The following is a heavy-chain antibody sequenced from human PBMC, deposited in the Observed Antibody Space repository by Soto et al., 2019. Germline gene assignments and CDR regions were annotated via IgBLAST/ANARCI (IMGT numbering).Heavy chain of an antibody. D-gene: IGHD3-3*01. CDR3: ARRRGVVQDGMDV. CDR2: IYYIGRT. V-gene: IGHV4-39*01. J-gene: IGHJ6*02. Sequence: QLQLQESGPGLVKPSETLSLTCTVSGGSIRSSSSYWDWIRQPPGKGLEWIGSIYYIGRTYYNPSLKSRVIISMDKSKNQFSLYVSPVTAADTAVYYCARRRGVVQDGMDVWGQGTKVIVSS. CDR1: GGSIRSSSSY.